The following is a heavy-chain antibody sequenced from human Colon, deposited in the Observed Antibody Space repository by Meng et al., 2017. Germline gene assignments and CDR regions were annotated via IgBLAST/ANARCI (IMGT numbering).Heavy chain of an antibody. CDR2: VYYTGNT. V-gene: IGHV4-61*08. Sequence: QGQCEESGPGLVRPSGPLSLTCTVSGGSVSSGDYYWSWIRQPPGKGLEWLGYVYYTGNTNYNPSLKNRVTISLDTSNNQFSLKLTSMTAADAAIYYCARVNGDFDEAWFDPWGQGTLVTVSS. CDR3: ARVNGDFDEAWFDP. J-gene: IGHJ5*02. CDR1: GGSVSSGDYY. D-gene: IGHD2-21*02.